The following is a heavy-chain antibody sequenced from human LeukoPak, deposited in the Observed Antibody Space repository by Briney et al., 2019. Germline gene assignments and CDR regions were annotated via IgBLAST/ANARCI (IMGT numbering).Heavy chain of an antibody. Sequence: SETLSLTCTVSGGSISSYSYYWGWIRQPPGKGLEWIGSIYYSGSSYYNPSLKSRVTISVDTSKNQFSLMLTSVTAADTAVYYCARIPSYYYYYMDVLGKGTTLTVSS. D-gene: IGHD2-21*01. CDR1: GGSISSYSYY. CDR2: IYYSGSS. V-gene: IGHV4-39*01. CDR3: ARIPSYYYYYMDV. J-gene: IGHJ6*03.